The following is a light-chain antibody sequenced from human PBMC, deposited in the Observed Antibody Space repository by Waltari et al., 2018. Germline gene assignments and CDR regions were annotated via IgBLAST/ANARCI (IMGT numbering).Light chain of an antibody. J-gene: IGKJ1*01. Sequence: EIVMTQSPATLSVSPGERATLSCRASQSVSSILAWYQQKPGQAPRLLVYGASTRATGIPARFSCSGSGTEFTLTISSLQSEDFAVYYCQQYNNWWTFGQGTKVEIK. CDR3: QQYNNWWT. CDR2: GAS. CDR1: QSVSSI. V-gene: IGKV3-15*01.